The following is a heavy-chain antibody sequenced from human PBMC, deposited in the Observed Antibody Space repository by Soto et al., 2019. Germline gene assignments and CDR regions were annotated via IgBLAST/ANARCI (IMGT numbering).Heavy chain of an antibody. CDR3: ASQYYDLWSGYYWGYAFDD. V-gene: IGHV4-34*01. D-gene: IGHD3-3*01. J-gene: IGHJ4*02. Sequence: SETLSLTCAVYGRSVSGYYWSWIRQPPGKGLEWMGEINHSGSTNYNPSLKSQVTISGDTSKNQFSLKLSAVTAADPAVYYCASQYYDLWSGYYWGYAFDDWGQGTLVTVSS. CDR1: GRSVSGYY. CDR2: INHSGST.